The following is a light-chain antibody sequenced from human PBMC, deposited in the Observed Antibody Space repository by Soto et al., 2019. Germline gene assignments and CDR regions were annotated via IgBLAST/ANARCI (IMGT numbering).Light chain of an antibody. CDR3: CSYAGSSFVI. J-gene: IGLJ2*01. CDR1: SSDVGDYKY. CDR2: EVS. V-gene: IGLV2-14*01. Sequence: QSALTQAASVSGSPGQSITISCTGTSSDVGDYKYVSWYQQHPGKAPKLMIYEVSNRPSGVSNRFSGSKSGNTASLTISGLQTEDEADYYCCSYAGSSFVIFGGGTKLTVL.